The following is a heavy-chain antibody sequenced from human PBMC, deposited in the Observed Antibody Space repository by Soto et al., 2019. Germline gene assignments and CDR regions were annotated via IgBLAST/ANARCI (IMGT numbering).Heavy chain of an antibody. Sequence: QVQLVQSGAEVKKPGASVKVSCKASGYTFTGYYMHWARQAPGQGLEWMGWINPDSGVTNCAQKFQGRVTMTRDTSISTAYMELTRLTSDDTAVYYCARVMDDWNLVRFDPWGQGTLVIVSS. V-gene: IGHV1-2*02. CDR2: INPDSGVT. J-gene: IGHJ5*02. CDR1: GYTFTGYY. D-gene: IGHD1-7*01. CDR3: ARVMDDWNLVRFDP.